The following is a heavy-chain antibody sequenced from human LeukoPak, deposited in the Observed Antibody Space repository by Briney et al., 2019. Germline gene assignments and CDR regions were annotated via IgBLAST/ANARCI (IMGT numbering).Heavy chain of an antibody. D-gene: IGHD3-16*01. CDR3: ARRRFDYGMDV. J-gene: IGHJ6*02. Sequence: PSETLSLTCAVYGGSFSGYYWSWIRQPPGKGLEWIGEINHSGSTNYNPSLRSRVTISVDTSKNQFSLKLSSVTAADTAVYYCARRRFDYGMDVWGQGTTVTVSS. CDR1: GGSFSGYY. CDR2: INHSGST. V-gene: IGHV4-34*01.